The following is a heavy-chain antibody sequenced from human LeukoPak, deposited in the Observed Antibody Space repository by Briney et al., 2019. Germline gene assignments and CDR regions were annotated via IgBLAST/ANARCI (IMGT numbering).Heavy chain of an antibody. D-gene: IGHD4-17*01. CDR1: GFNFRDSA. V-gene: IGHV3-30*04. J-gene: IGHJ4*01. CDR2: SSYDGTNK. CDR3: AADYGDYVSPSD. Sequence: GTSLRLSCAASGFNFRDSAMHWVRQPPGKGLEGVAVSSYDGTNKYYADSVNGRFTISRDNSKNTLFLQMNNLRLEDTAVYYCAADYGDYVSPSDWGQGSLVIVS.